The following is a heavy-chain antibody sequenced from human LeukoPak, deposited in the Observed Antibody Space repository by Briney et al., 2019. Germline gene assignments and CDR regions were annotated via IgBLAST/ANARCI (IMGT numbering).Heavy chain of an antibody. CDR1: GGSLSGHY. CDR3: ARFSGGCSTASCYLTN. J-gene: IGHJ4*02. Sequence: KPSETLSLTCTVGGGSLSGHYWGWIRQPPGKGLELVGHIYYTGTTFYNPSLNSRVTITLDTSRNQFSLRLTSVIAADTAVYYCARFSGGCSTASCYLTNWGQGALVTVSS. V-gene: IGHV4-59*11. D-gene: IGHD2-2*01. CDR2: IYYTGTT.